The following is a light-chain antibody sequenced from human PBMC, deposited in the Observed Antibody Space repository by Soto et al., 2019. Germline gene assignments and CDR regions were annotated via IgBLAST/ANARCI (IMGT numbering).Light chain of an antibody. Sequence: QSALTQPASVSGSPGQSITLSCTGTTNDFGTYNLVSWYQHYPGKAPKLIMYESNKRTSGVSNRFSGSKFGSAASLTISGLQAEDEANSYCCSYGGNNVFAFGGGTKLTVL. J-gene: IGLJ3*02. CDR2: ESN. CDR3: CSYGGNNVFA. V-gene: IGLV2-23*01. CDR1: TNDFGTYNL.